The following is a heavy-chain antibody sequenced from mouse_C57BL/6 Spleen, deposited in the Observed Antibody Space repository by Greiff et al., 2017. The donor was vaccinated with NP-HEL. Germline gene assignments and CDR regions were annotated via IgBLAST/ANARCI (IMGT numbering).Heavy chain of an antibody. V-gene: IGHV1-42*01. CDR1: GYSFTGYY. Sequence: EVKLQESGPELVKPGASVKISCKASGYSFTGYYMNWVKQSPEKSLEWIGEINPSTGGTTYNQKFKAKATLTVDKSSSTAYMQLKSLTSEDSAVYYCARDYGSSSYWYFDVWGTGTTVTVSS. CDR3: ARDYGSSSYWYFDV. J-gene: IGHJ1*03. D-gene: IGHD1-1*01. CDR2: INPSTGGT.